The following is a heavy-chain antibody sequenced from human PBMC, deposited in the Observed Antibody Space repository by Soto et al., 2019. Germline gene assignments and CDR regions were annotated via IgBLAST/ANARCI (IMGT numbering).Heavy chain of an antibody. V-gene: IGHV3-49*03. J-gene: IGHJ4*02. CDR3: AADSPESNGWLDY. CDR2: IKSKAYGGTE. D-gene: IGHD6-19*01. Sequence: PGGSLRLSCTASGFTFGDYAMSWFRQAPGKGLEWVGCIKSKAYGGTEEYAASVRGRFTISRDDSKNTLYLQMNALKTEDTAVYYCAADSPESNGWLDYWGQGTLVTVSS. CDR1: GFTFGDYA.